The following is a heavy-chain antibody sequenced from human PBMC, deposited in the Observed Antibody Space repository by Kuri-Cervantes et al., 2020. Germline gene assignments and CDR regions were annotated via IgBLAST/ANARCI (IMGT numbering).Heavy chain of an antibody. D-gene: IGHD5-18*01. J-gene: IGHJ6*02. V-gene: IGHV4-30-2*01. Sequence: SETLSLTCAVSGGSISSGGYSWSWIRQPPGKGLEWIGYIYHSGSTYYNPSLKSRVTISVDTSKNQFSLKLSSVTAADTAVYYCAREKRGYSYDIYYYYGMDVWGQGTTVTVSS. CDR3: AREKRGYSYDIYYYYGMDV. CDR1: GGSISSGGYS. CDR2: IYHSGST.